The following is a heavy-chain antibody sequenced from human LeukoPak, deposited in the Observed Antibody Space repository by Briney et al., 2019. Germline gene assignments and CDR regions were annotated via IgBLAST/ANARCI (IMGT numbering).Heavy chain of an antibody. CDR2: ISGSGGST. J-gene: IGHJ6*02. Sequence: GGSLRLSCAASGFTFSSYAMSWVRQAPGKGLEWVSAISGSGGSTYYADSVKGRFTISRDNSKNTLYLQMNSLRAEDTAVYYCARAVAGKRDYYYGMDVWGQGTTVTVSS. CDR3: ARAVAGKRDYYYGMDV. V-gene: IGHV3-23*01. CDR1: GFTFSSYA. D-gene: IGHD6-19*01.